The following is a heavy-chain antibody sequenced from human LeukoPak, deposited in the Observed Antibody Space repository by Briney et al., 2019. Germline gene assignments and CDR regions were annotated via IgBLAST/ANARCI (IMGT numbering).Heavy chain of an antibody. Sequence: GGSLRLSCAASGFTFSSYSMNWVRQAPGKGLEWVSYISSSSSTIYYADSVKGRFTISRDNAKNSLYLQMNSLRAEDTAVYYCARGRGPFDYWGQGTLVTVSS. CDR3: ARGRGPFDY. V-gene: IGHV3-48*01. CDR1: GFTFSSYS. CDR2: ISSSSSTI. J-gene: IGHJ4*02.